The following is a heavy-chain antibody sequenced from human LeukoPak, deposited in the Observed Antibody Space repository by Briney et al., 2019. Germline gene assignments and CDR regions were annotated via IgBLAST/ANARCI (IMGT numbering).Heavy chain of an antibody. D-gene: IGHD2-2*01. CDR3: ARVVVVPAASNLFDP. CDR2: IYHSGST. V-gene: IGHV4-38-2*02. Sequence: SETLSLTCTVSGYSISSGYYWGWIRPPPGKGLEWIGIIYHSGSTYYNPSLKRRVTISVDTSKNQFSLKLSSVTAADTAVYYCARVVVVPAASNLFDPCGQGTLVTVSS. CDR1: GYSISSGYY. J-gene: IGHJ5*02.